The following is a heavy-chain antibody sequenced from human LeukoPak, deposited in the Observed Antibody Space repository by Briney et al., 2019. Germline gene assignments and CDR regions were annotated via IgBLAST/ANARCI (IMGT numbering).Heavy chain of an antibody. J-gene: IGHJ5*02. D-gene: IGHD2-2*01. Sequence: ASVKVSCKASGYTFTGYYMHWVRQAPGQGLEWMGWINPNSGGTNYAQKFQGRVTMTRDTSISTAYMELSRLRSDDTAVYYCATDCSSISCYLFDPWGQGTLVTVSS. CDR2: INPNSGGT. CDR1: GYTFTGYY. V-gene: IGHV1-2*02. CDR3: ATDCSSISCYLFDP.